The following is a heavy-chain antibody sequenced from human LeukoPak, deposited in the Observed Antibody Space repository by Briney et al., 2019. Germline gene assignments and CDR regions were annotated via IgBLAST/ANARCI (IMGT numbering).Heavy chain of an antibody. CDR1: GYALTSYG. V-gene: IGHV1-18*01. Sequence: GASVKVSCKASGYALTSYGIRWVREAPGQGLEWMVWISAYNGNTNYAQKLQGRVTMTTDTSTSTAYMELRSLRSDDTAVYYCARGPTQVQYYFDYWGQGTLVIVSS. CDR3: ARGPTQVQYYFDY. D-gene: IGHD2-15*01. J-gene: IGHJ4*02. CDR2: ISAYNGNT.